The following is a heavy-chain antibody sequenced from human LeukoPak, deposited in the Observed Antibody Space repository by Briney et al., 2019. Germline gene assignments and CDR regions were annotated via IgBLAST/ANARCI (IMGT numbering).Heavy chain of an antibody. D-gene: IGHD6-13*01. CDR2: IRQDGGEK. CDR1: GFPFTDYW. CDR3: ARDGTAAGLYFDL. V-gene: IGHV3-7*01. J-gene: IGHJ4*01. Sequence: GSLSLSCAVSGFPFTDYWMNWVRQAPGKGLEWVASIRQDGGEKSYVDSVKGRFTISRDNTKSSLYLQINSLRAEDTAVYYCARDGTAAGLYFDLWGQGTLVTVSS.